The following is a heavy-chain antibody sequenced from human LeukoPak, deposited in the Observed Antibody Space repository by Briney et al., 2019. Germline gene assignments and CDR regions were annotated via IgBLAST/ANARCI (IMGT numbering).Heavy chain of an antibody. Sequence: QPGRSLRLSCAASGFTFSSYGMHWVRQAPGKGLEWVAVIWYDGSNKYYADSVKGRFTISRDNSKNTLYLQMNRLRAEDTAVYYCARAKNYDGSGYYLDWGQGTLVTVSS. CDR1: GFTFSSYG. D-gene: IGHD3-22*01. CDR3: ARAKNYDGSGYYLD. V-gene: IGHV3-33*01. J-gene: IGHJ4*02. CDR2: IWYDGSNK.